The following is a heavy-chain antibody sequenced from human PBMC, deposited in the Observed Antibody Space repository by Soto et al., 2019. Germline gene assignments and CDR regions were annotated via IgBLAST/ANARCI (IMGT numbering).Heavy chain of an antibody. Sequence: GGSLRLSCAASGFTFSSYEMNWVRQAPGKGLERVSYISSSGSSIYYADSVKGRFTISRDNAKNSLFLQMNSLRAEDTALYYCARTYYYGSGSYYKGFDYWGQGTLVTVSS. CDR3: ARTYYYGSGSYYKGFDY. J-gene: IGHJ4*02. D-gene: IGHD3-10*01. CDR2: ISSSGSSI. V-gene: IGHV3-48*03. CDR1: GFTFSSYE.